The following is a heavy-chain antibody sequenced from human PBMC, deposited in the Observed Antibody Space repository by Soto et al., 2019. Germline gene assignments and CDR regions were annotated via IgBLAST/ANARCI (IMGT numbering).Heavy chain of an antibody. Sequence: PGGSLRLSCAASGFTFSDHYMDWVRQAPGKGLEWVGRTRNKANSYTTEYAASVKGRFTISRDDSKNSLYLQMNSLKTEDTAVYYCARTTFPRSGWYYSENAFDIWGQGTMVTVSS. J-gene: IGHJ3*02. CDR1: GFTFSDHY. CDR3: ARTTFPRSGWYYSENAFDI. D-gene: IGHD6-19*01. V-gene: IGHV3-72*01. CDR2: TRNKANSYTT.